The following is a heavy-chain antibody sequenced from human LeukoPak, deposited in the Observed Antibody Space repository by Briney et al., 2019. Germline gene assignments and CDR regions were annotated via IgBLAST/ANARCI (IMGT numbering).Heavy chain of an antibody. V-gene: IGHV3-23*01. Sequence: TGGSLRLSCAASGFTLSTYAMSWVRQAPGKGLEWVSAISGSGGSTYYADSVKGRFTISRDNSKNTLYLQMNSLRAEDTAVYSCAKDGYNYDLPCYFDCWGQGTLVTVSS. D-gene: IGHD5-18*01. CDR1: GFTLSTYA. J-gene: IGHJ4*02. CDR3: AKDGYNYDLPCYFDC. CDR2: ISGSGGST.